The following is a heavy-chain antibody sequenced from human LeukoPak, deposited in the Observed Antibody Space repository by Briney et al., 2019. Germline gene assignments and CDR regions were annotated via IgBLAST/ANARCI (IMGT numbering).Heavy chain of an antibody. J-gene: IGHJ6*03. CDR2: IYPGDSDT. D-gene: IGHD3-10*01. CDR1: GYTFTNYW. CDR3: ARHALSPGTYYYGSGSYSLDYYYYYYMDV. V-gene: IGHV5-51*01. Sequence: NRGESLKISCKGSGYTFTNYWIGWVRQMPGKGLEWMGIIYPGDSDTRYSPSFQGQVTISADKSISTAYLQWSSLKASDTAMYYCARHALSPGTYYYGSGSYSLDYYYYYYMDVWGKGTTVTVSS.